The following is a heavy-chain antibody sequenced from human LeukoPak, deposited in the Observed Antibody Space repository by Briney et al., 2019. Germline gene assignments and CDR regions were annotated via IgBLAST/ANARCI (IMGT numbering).Heavy chain of an antibody. CDR2: MNPNSGNT. CDR3: ARGVIVVVPAATGNYYYYYYMDV. V-gene: IGHV1-8*01. D-gene: IGHD2-2*01. Sequence: GASVKVSCKASGYTFTSYDINWVRQATGQGLEWMGWMNPNSGNTGYAQKFQGRFTMTRNTSISTAYMELSSLRSEDTAVYYCARGVIVVVPAATGNYYYYYYMDVWGKGTTVTISS. J-gene: IGHJ6*03. CDR1: GYTFTSYD.